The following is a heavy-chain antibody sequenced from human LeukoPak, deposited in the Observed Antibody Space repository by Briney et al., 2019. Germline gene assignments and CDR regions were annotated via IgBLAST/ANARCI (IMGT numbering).Heavy chain of an antibody. CDR1: GFTFSSYW. D-gene: IGHD6-19*01. CDR3: ARVPPLTVVAGDY. J-gene: IGHJ4*02. V-gene: IGHV3-23*01. CDR2: ISGSGGST. Sequence: GGSLRLSCAASGFTFSSYWMHWVRQAPGKGLVWVSTISGSGGSTYYADSVKGRFTISRDSSKNTLYLQMNSLRAEDTAVYYCARVPPLTVVAGDYWGQGTLVTVSS.